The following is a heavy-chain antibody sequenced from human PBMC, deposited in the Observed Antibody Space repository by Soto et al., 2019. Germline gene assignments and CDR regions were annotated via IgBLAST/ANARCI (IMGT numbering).Heavy chain of an antibody. CDR3: ANPPVEQQLVQDY. CDR2: ISGSGGST. CDR1: GFTFSSYA. D-gene: IGHD6-13*01. Sequence: EVQLLESGGGLVQPGGSLRLSCAASGFTFSSYAMSWVRQAPGKGLEWVSAISGSGGSTYYADSVKGRFTISRDNSKNTLYLQMNSLRAEDTAVYYCANPPVEQQLVQDYWGQGTLVTVSS. V-gene: IGHV3-23*01. J-gene: IGHJ4*02.